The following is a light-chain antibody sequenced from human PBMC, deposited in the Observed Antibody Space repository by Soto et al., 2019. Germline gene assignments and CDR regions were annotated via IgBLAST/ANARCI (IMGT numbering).Light chain of an antibody. CDR1: QSVSSSY. V-gene: IGKV3-15*01. CDR2: DTS. Sequence: EIELTQSPRTLSLSPGERATLSCRASQSVSSSYLAWYQQKPGQAPRLVIYDTSTRATGIPARLSGSGSGTEFTPTTISLQYADVAAYYCQQYNNWDKGTFGQGTKVDIK. CDR3: QQYNNWDKGT. J-gene: IGKJ1*01.